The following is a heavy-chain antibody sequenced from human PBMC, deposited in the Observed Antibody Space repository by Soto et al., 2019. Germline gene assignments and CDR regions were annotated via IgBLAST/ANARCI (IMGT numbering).Heavy chain of an antibody. J-gene: IGHJ4*02. CDR2: IWYDGSNQ. CDR1: GFTFSSYG. V-gene: IGHV3-33*01. D-gene: IGHD3-22*01. Sequence: QVQLVESGGGVVQPGRSLRLSCAASGFTFSSYGMHWVRQAPGKGLEWVAVIWYDGSNQYYADSVKGRFTISRDNSKNTLYLHMNSLRAEDTAVYYCARVGPNDSSGYYFVGIDYWGQGTLVTVSS. CDR3: ARVGPNDSSGYYFVGIDY.